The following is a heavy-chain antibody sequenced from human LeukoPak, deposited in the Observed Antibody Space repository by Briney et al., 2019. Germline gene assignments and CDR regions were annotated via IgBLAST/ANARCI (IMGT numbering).Heavy chain of an antibody. J-gene: IGHJ4*02. D-gene: IGHD3-22*01. V-gene: IGHV4-59*01. CDR3: ARRGYSNGFYYFDY. Sequence: SETLSLTCTVSGGSISSYYWSWIRQPPGKGLEWIGYIYYSGSTNYNPSLKSRVTISADTSKNQSSLKLSSVTAADTAVYHCARRGYSNGFYYFDYWGQGTLVTVSS. CDR2: IYYSGST. CDR1: GGSISSYY.